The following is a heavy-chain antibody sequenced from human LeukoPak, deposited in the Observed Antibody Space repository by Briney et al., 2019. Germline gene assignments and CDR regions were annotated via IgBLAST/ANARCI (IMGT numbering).Heavy chain of an antibody. D-gene: IGHD6-19*01. CDR1: GFSFRNYA. CDR3: ARGWYAYY. J-gene: IGHJ4*02. Sequence: GGSLRLSCEGSGFSFRNYAIHWVRQAPGKGLEWVAVMSNDGNNKDYTDSVKGRFTISRDNSKNTVYLQMNSLRAEDTALYYCARGWYAYYWGQGTLVTVSS. CDR2: MSNDGNNK. V-gene: IGHV3-30*04.